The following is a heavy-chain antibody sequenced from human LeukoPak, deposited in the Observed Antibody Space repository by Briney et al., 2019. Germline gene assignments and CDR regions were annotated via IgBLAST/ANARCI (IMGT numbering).Heavy chain of an antibody. CDR3: TRNIVVVPAAFDAFDI. Sequence: PGGSLKLSCAASGFTFSGSAMHWVRQASGKGLEWVGRISSKANSYATAYAASVKGRFTISRDDSKNTAYLQMNSLKTEDTAVYYCTRNIVVVPAAFDAFDIWGQGTMVTVSS. D-gene: IGHD2-2*01. J-gene: IGHJ3*02. CDR2: ISSKANSYAT. CDR1: GFTFSGSA. V-gene: IGHV3-73*01.